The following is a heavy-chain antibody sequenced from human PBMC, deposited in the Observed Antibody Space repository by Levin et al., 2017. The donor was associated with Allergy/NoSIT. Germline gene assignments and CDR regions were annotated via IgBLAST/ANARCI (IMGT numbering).Heavy chain of an antibody. CDR3: TRSAVVGGSTPGPFDY. D-gene: IGHD1-26*01. CDR2: IAYDESKE. Sequence: GESLKISCAASGFTFSNYAMHWVRQAPGKGLEWVAVIAYDESKEYYRDSVKGRFTVSRDNSKNTLYLQMNSLSTEDTAFYYCTRSAVVGGSTPGPFDYWGQGTLATVSS. V-gene: IGHV3-30*04. CDR1: GFTFSNYA. J-gene: IGHJ4*02.